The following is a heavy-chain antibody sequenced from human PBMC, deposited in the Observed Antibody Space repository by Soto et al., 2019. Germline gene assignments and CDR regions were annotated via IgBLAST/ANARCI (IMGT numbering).Heavy chain of an antibody. J-gene: IGHJ4*02. V-gene: IGHV3-74*01. CDR3: ARGGAMGVDY. CDR1: GFTFNTHW. D-gene: IGHD1-26*01. CDR2: IYFDVITT. Sequence: PGGSLRLSCTASGFTFNTHWMHWVRQAPGKGLVLVSRIYFDVITTNYADSVKGRLTVSRDNAKNTVYLHVNTLRDEDTAVYYCARGGAMGVDYWGQGTLVTVSS.